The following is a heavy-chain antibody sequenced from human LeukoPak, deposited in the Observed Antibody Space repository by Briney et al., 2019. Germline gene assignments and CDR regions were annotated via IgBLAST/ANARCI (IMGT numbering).Heavy chain of an antibody. V-gene: IGHV3-7*01. J-gene: IGHJ4*02. CDR3: TRTSVAAAGAF. CDR2: IKQDGSET. Sequence: GGSLRLSCVGSGFTISNYWMTWVRQAPGKGLEWVANIKQDGSETYYVDSLKGRFTIPRDNAKNSLFLQMNSLRAEDTAVYYCTRTSVAAAGAFWGQGTLVIVSS. D-gene: IGHD6-13*01. CDR1: GFTISNYW.